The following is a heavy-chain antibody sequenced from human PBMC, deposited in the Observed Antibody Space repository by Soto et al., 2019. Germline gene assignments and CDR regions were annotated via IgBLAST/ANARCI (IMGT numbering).Heavy chain of an antibody. J-gene: IGHJ5*02. V-gene: IGHV4-31*01. CDR2: IYNSGTP. CDR1: GGSITRGGYY. Sequence: QVQLQESGPGLVKPSETLSLTCTVSGGSITRGGYYWSWIRQHPGKGLEWIGYIYNSGTPYYNPAHKSPVTIARDTSKYRFSLKLTSVTAADTAVDYCARDPAPWGQGTLVTVSS. CDR3: ARDPAP.